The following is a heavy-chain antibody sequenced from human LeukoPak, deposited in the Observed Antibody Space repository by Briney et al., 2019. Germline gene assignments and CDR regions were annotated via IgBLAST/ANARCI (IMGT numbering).Heavy chain of an antibody. CDR3: GRHILDSSGSMTDLPFEY. D-gene: IGHD1-1*01. CDR2: VYYSGST. V-gene: IGHV4-39*01. J-gene: IGHJ4*02. CDR1: GGSVSSSGYY. Sequence: SETLSLTCNVSGGSVSSSGYYWGWIRQTPGKGLEWLGSVYYSGSTYLKPSLKSRVTISVDPSKNQFSLKLSSVTAADTSLYYCGRHILDSSGSMTDLPFEYWGQGTLVTVSS.